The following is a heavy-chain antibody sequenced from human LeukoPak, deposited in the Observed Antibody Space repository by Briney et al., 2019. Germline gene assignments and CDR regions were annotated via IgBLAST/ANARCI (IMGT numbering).Heavy chain of an antibody. CDR2: IIPIFGTA. D-gene: IGHD3-22*01. V-gene: IGHV1-69*06. CDR3: ATYYYDSSEEYFQH. CDR1: GGTFSSYA. Sequence: SVKVSCKASGGTFSSYAISWVRQAPGQGLEWMGRIIPIFGTANCAQKFQGRVTITADKSTSTAYMELSSLRSEDTAVYYCATYYYDSSEEYFQHWGQGTLVTVSS. J-gene: IGHJ1*01.